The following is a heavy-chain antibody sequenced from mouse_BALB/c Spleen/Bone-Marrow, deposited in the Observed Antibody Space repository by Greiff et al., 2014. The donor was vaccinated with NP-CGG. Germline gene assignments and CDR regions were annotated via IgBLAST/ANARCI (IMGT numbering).Heavy chain of an antibody. CDR3: AREDTTTAYFDY. CDR1: GYTFTSYT. Sequence: QVQLQQSTSELARPGASVKLSCRASGYTFTSYTMQWVKQRPGQGLEWIGYFNPRGDYTDYDQKFKDRTALTADKSSSTAYMQLSRLTSEDSAVYYCAREDTTTAYFDYWGQGTTLTVSS. CDR2: FNPRGDYT. J-gene: IGHJ2*01. D-gene: IGHD1-2*01. V-gene: IGHV1-4*02.